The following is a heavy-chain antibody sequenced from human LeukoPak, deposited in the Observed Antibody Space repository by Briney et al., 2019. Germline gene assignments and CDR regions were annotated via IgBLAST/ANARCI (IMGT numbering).Heavy chain of an antibody. CDR1: GFTFSSYG. CDR3: ARDRLIAAAGTGLDY. D-gene: IGHD6-13*01. Sequence: GGSLRLSCAASGFTFSSYGMHWVRQAPGKGLEWDSSISSSSSYIYYADSVKGRFTISRDNAKNSLYLQMNSLRAEDTAVYYCARDRLIAAAGTGLDYWGQGTLVTVSS. V-gene: IGHV3-21*01. J-gene: IGHJ4*02. CDR2: ISSSSSYI.